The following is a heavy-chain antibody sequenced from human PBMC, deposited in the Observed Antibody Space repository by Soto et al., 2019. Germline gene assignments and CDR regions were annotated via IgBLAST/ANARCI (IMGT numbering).Heavy chain of an antibody. CDR1: GFTFSDNP. Sequence: EAHLVESGGGLVQPGGSLRLSCAASGFTFSDNPMNWVHLAPGKGLEWVSHIRSDGTTIYYADSLKGRFTISRDNAKNSLYLHMNSLRDEDTAIYYCVRDHDFAFDTWGQGTLVTVSS. CDR2: IRSDGTTI. V-gene: IGHV3-48*02. J-gene: IGHJ4*02. CDR3: VRDHDFAFDT. D-gene: IGHD2-21*02.